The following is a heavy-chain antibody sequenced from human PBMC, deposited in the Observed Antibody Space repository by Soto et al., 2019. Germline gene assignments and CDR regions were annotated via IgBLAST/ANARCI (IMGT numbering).Heavy chain of an antibody. CDR3: AKIKQGYFDY. CDR1: GFIFDNYA. CDR2: ISGGGGAT. V-gene: IGHV3-23*01. J-gene: IGHJ4*02. Sequence: VQLLESGGGLVQPGGSLRLSCAASGFIFDNYAMNWVRQAPGKGLEWISTISGGGGATYYADSVKGRFTISGDSSKSTVYLQMHSLRAEDTAIYYCAKIKQGYFDYWGQGTQVIVSS.